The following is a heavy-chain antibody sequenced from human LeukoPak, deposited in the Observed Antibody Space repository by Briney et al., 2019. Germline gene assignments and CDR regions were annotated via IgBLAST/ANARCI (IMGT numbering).Heavy chain of an antibody. D-gene: IGHD5-18*01. CDR2: INPNSGGT. V-gene: IGHV1-2*06. J-gene: IGHJ4*02. Sequence: ASVKVSCKASGYTCTGYHMHWVRQAPGQGLEWMGRINPNSGGTNYAQKFQGRVTMTRDTSISTAYMELSRLRSDDTAVYYCARDRGYSPGDYWGQGTLVTVSS. CDR1: GYTCTGYH. CDR3: ARDRGYSPGDY.